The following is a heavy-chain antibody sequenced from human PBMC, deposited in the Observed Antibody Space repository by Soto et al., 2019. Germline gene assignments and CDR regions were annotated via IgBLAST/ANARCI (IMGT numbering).Heavy chain of an antibody. D-gene: IGHD5-12*01. CDR1: GDSVSSNSAA. V-gene: IGHV6-1*01. CDR2: TYYRSKWYN. Sequence: SQTLSLICAISGDSVSSNSAAWNWIRQSPSRGLEWLGRTYYRSKWYNDYAVSVKSRIIINPDTSNNQFSLQLNSVTPEDTAVYFCAKGDNLGPKTGYAFDPWGQGIMVTVSS. J-gene: IGHJ5*02. CDR3: AKGDNLGPKTGYAFDP.